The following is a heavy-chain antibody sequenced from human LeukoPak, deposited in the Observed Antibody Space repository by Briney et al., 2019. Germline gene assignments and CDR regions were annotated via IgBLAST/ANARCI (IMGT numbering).Heavy chain of an antibody. J-gene: IGHJ4*02. Sequence: PSETLSLTCAVYGGSCSGYYWSWIRQPPGKGLEWIGEINHSGSTNYNPSLKSRVTISVDTSKNQFSLKLSSVTAADTAVYYCARVTYCGGDCYYPDYWGQGTLVTVSS. V-gene: IGHV4-34*01. D-gene: IGHD2-21*02. CDR1: GGSCSGYY. CDR3: ARVTYCGGDCYYPDY. CDR2: INHSGST.